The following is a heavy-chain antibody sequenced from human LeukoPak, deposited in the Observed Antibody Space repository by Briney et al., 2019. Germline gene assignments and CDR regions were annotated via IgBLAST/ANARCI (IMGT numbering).Heavy chain of an antibody. Sequence: PGGSLRLSCAASGFTFSSYEMNWVRQAPGKGLEWVSYISSSGSTIYYADSVKGRFPISRDNAKNSLYLQMNSLRAEDTAVYYCARVGYSSSWPGYYYYGMDVWGQGTTVTVSS. CDR2: ISSSGSTI. J-gene: IGHJ6*02. CDR3: ARVGYSSSWPGYYYYGMDV. D-gene: IGHD6-13*01. V-gene: IGHV3-48*03. CDR1: GFTFSSYE.